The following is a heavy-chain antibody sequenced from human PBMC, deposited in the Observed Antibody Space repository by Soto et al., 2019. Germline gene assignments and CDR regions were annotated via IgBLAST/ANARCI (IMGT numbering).Heavy chain of an antibody. CDR1: GYRFSSSC. CDR2: VYPSDSDV. Sequence: ESLKISCQGTGYRFSSSCIGWLRQKPGKGLEWLGNVYPSDSDVRYSPSLQGQVTISADKSISTAYLQWTSLKASDTAIYYCSKFKYSTSVRYLQHWGQGTPVTVSS. V-gene: IGHV5-51*01. J-gene: IGHJ1*01. CDR3: SKFKYSTSVRYLQH. D-gene: IGHD6-6*01.